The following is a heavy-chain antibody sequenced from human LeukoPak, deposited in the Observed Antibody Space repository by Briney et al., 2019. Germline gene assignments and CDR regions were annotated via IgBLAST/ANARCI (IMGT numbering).Heavy chain of an antibody. J-gene: IGHJ5*02. CDR1: GFTFSSYS. D-gene: IGHD3-10*01. Sequence: PGGSLRLSCAASGFTFSSYSMNWVRQAPGKGLEWVSSISSSSSYIYYADSVKGRFTISRDNAKNSLYLQMNSLRAEDTAVYYCARDFSNVGSGSYYNWFDPWGQGTLVTVSS. CDR2: ISSSSSYI. CDR3: ARDFSNVGSGSYYNWFDP. V-gene: IGHV3-21*01.